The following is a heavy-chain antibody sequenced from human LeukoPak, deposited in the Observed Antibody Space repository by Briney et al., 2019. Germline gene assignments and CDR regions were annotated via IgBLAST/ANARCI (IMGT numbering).Heavy chain of an antibody. D-gene: IGHD3-10*01. CDR2: INPSGGST. CDR3: AREGLLLWFGELLDYYYGMVV. V-gene: IGHV1-46*01. CDR1: GYTFTSYY. Sequence: ASVKVSCKASGYTFTSYYMHWVRQAPGQGLEWMGIINPSGGSTSYAQKFQGRVTMTRDTSTSTVYMELSSLRSEDTAVYYCAREGLLLWFGELLDYYYGMVVWGKGTTVTVSS. J-gene: IGHJ6*04.